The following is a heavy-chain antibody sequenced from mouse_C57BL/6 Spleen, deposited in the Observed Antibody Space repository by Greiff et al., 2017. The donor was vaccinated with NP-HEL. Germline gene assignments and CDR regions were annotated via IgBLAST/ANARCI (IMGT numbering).Heavy chain of an antibody. V-gene: IGHV1-50*01. D-gene: IGHD2-5*01. Sequence: QVQLQQPGAELVKPGASVKLSCKASGYTFTSYWMQWVKQRPGQGLEWIGEIDPSDSYTNYNQKFKGKATLTVDTSSSTAYMQLSSLTSEDSAVYYCARRRPAYYSTVYAMDYWGQGTSVTVSS. CDR3: ARRRPAYYSTVYAMDY. J-gene: IGHJ4*01. CDR2: IDPSDSYT. CDR1: GYTFTSYW.